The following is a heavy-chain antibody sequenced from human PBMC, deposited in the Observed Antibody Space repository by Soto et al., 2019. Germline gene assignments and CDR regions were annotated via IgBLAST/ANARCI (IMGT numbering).Heavy chain of an antibody. J-gene: IGHJ4*02. CDR2: ISSSSSTI. Sequence: PGGSLRLSCAASGFTFSSYSMNWVRQAPGKGLEWVSDISSSSSTIYYADSAKGRFTISRDNAKNSLYLQMNSLRAEDTAVYYCARDLPRVVAVDPYYFDYWGQGTLVTVSS. V-gene: IGHV3-48*01. CDR3: ARDLPRVVAVDPYYFDY. D-gene: IGHD2-15*01. CDR1: GFTFSSYS.